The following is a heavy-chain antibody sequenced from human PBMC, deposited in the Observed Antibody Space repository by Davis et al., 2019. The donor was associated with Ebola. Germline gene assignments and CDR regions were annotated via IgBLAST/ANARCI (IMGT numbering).Heavy chain of an antibody. CDR3: ARDLAARRVYGMDV. J-gene: IGHJ6*02. D-gene: IGHD6-6*01. CDR1: GFTFSSYW. V-gene: IGHV3-7*01. CDR2: IKQDGSEK. Sequence: GESLKISCAASGFTFSSYWMSWVRQAPGKGLEWVANIKQDGSEKYYADSVKGRFTISRDNSKNTLYLQMNSLRAEDTAVYYCARDLAARRVYGMDVWGQGTTVTVSS.